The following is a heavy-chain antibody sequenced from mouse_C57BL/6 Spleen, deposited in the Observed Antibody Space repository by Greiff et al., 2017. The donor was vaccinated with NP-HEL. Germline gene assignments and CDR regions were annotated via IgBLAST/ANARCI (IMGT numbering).Heavy chain of an antibody. CDR1: GYTFTTYP. CDR2: FHPYNDDT. Sequence: QVQLQQSGAELVKSGASVKMSCKASGYTFTTYPIEWMKQNHGKSLEWIGNFHPYNDDTKYNEKFKGKATLTVEKSSSTVYLELSRLTSDDSAVYYCARGDYGSSYWYFDVWGTGTTVTVSS. CDR3: ARGDYGSSYWYFDV. V-gene: IGHV1-47*01. J-gene: IGHJ1*03. D-gene: IGHD1-1*01.